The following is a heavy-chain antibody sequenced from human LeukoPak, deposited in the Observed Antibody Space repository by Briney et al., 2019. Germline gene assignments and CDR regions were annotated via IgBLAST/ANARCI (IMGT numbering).Heavy chain of an antibody. V-gene: IGHV1-18*01. Sequence: ASVKVSCKASGYTFSSSGISWVRQAPGQGLEWMGWISAYNGNINYAQKIQGRVTMTTDTSTSTAYMELRSLRSDDTAVYYCASSKRTYYDILTGYYQIDYWGQGTLVTVSS. CDR2: ISAYNGNI. CDR3: ASSKRTYYDILTGYYQIDY. CDR1: GYTFSSSG. J-gene: IGHJ4*02. D-gene: IGHD3-9*01.